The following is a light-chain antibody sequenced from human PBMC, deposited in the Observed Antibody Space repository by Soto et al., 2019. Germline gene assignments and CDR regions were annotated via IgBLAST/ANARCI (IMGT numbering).Light chain of an antibody. V-gene: IGKV3-20*01. CDR1: QSVSSSY. Sequence: EIVLTQSPGTLSLSPCERATLSSSASQSVSSSYLVWHQQKPGQAPRLLIYAASRRATGIPDRFSGSGSGTDFTLTISRLEPEDFAVYYCHQYGISPWTFGQGTKVDIK. CDR2: AAS. J-gene: IGKJ1*01. CDR3: HQYGISPWT.